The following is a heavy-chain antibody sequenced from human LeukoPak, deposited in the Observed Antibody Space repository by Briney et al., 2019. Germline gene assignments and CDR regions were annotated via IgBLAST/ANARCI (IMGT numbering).Heavy chain of an antibody. V-gene: IGHV4-34*01. J-gene: IGHJ5*02. Sequence: SETLSLTCAVYGGSFSGYYWSWIRQPPGKGLEWIGEINHSGSTNYNPSLKSRVTISVDTSKNQFSLKLGSVTAADTAVYYCARGQHYTRGWFDPWGQGTLVTVSS. D-gene: IGHD4-11*01. CDR3: ARGQHYTRGWFDP. CDR2: INHSGST. CDR1: GGSFSGYY.